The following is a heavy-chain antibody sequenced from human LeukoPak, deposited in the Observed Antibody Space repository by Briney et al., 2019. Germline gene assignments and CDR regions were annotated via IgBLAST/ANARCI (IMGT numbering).Heavy chain of an antibody. D-gene: IGHD3-10*01. Sequence: PSETLSLTCAVSGGSISSSNWWSWVRQPPGKGLEWIGEIYHSGTTNYNPSLKSRVTISVDTSKKQFSLRLSSVTVADTAVYYCARAWGPMVRGVIHYFDYWGQGTLVTVSS. J-gene: IGHJ4*02. CDR1: GGSISSSNW. CDR2: IYHSGTT. V-gene: IGHV4-4*02. CDR3: ARAWGPMVRGVIHYFDY.